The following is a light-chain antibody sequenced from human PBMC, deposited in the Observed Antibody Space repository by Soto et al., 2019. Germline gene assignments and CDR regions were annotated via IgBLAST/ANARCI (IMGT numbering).Light chain of an antibody. V-gene: IGKV3-20*01. CDR1: QSVTSNY. Sequence: EIVLTQSPDTLSLSPGERATLSCRASQSVTSNYLAWYQQKRGQAPRLLIYGTSSRATGIPDRFSGSGSGTDCTLTIHRLEPEDFAVYHCQQDGSSPLTFGGGTKVEIK. CDR3: QQDGSSPLT. CDR2: GTS. J-gene: IGKJ4*01.